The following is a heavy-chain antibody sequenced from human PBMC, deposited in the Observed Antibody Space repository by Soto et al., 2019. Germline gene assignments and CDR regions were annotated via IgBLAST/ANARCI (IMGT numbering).Heavy chain of an antibody. CDR3: ARGRPAMRGQLGDY. V-gene: IGHV1-3*05. D-gene: IGHD6-13*01. Sequence: QVQLVQSGTEEKKPGASVRISCKASGYTFSNYAMHWVRQAPGQRLEWIGWIYAGNGDTVYSQNCQARVSISSDTSARTADMKLNGLTSEDTAIYYCARGRPAMRGQLGDYWGQGTLVTVSS. CDR1: GYTFSNYA. CDR2: IYAGNGDT. J-gene: IGHJ4*02.